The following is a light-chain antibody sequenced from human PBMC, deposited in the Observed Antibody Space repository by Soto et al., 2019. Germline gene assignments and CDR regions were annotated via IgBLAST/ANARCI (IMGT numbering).Light chain of an antibody. J-gene: IGLJ2*01. V-gene: IGLV1-40*01. Sequence: QSVLTQPPSVSGAPGQRVTISCTGGRSNIGAGYDVHWYQQLPGIAPKLLTYGNSNRPSGVPDRLSASKSGTSASLAITGLQAEDEADYYCQSYDSSLSGVVFGGGTKVTVL. CDR1: RSNIGAGYD. CDR3: QSYDSSLSGVV. CDR2: GNS.